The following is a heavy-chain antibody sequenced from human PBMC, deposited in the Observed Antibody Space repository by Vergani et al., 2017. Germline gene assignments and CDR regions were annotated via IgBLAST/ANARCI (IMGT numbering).Heavy chain of an antibody. CDR1: GFIFSSHA. V-gene: IGHV3-23*01. D-gene: IGHD5-24*01. Sequence: EVQLLQSEGAVVQPGGSLRLFCVASGFIFSSHAMGWVRQGHGQGLEWVSSIKNTGDSTHYADAVKARFTISRDHSKNTLYLQMNSLRVEDTAVYYCGRGSDNYNWGQGTLVTVSS. CDR3: GRGSDNYN. J-gene: IGHJ4*02. CDR2: IKNTGDST.